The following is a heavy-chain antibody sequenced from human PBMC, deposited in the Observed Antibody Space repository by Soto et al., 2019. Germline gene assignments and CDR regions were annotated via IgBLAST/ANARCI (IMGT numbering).Heavy chain of an antibody. CDR1: GGSISSYY. J-gene: IGHJ4*02. V-gene: IGHV4-4*07. CDR3: ARVWEGYDYFDY. Sequence: QVQLQESGPGLVKPSETLSLTCTVSGGSISSYYWSWIRQPAGKGLEWIGRVYTSGRTNYNPALNMRVTMSVDTSKNQFALKLSSVTAADPAVYYGARVWEGYDYFDYCGQGTLVTVS. D-gene: IGHD5-12*01. CDR2: VYTSGRT.